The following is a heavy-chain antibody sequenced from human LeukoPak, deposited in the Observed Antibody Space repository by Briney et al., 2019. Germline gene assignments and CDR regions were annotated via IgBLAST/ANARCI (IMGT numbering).Heavy chain of an antibody. D-gene: IGHD1-26*01. Sequence: SETLSLTCSVSGDPISGYFWTWVRQPAGKGLEWIGRIYTTGSADYSPSLANRVSMSVDKSKNQFSLTMRSVVATDTAVYYCAKGGTWVDPWGQGTLVIVSS. CDR1: GDPISGYF. CDR2: IYTTGSA. CDR3: AKGGTWVDP. V-gene: IGHV4-4*07. J-gene: IGHJ5*02.